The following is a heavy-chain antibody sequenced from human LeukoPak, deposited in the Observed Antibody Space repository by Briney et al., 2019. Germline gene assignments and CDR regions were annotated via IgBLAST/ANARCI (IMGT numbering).Heavy chain of an antibody. CDR2: IYYSGST. V-gene: IGHV4-59*08. J-gene: IGHJ4*02. Sequence: PSETLSLTCTVSGGSISSYYWSWIRQPPGKGLEWIGYIYYSGSTNYNPSLKSRVTISVDTSKNQFSLKLSSVTAADTAVYYCARLYGGYCSSTSCSHLDYWGQGTLVTVSS. D-gene: IGHD2-2*03. CDR1: GGSISSYY. CDR3: ARLYGGYCSSTSCSHLDY.